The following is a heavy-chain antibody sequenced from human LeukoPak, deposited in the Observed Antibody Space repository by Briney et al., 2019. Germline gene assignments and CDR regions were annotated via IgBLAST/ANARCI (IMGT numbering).Heavy chain of an antibody. CDR3: ARTHATAIHYDY. D-gene: IGHD4-17*01. J-gene: IGHJ4*02. CDR2: INSDGSST. V-gene: IGHV3-74*01. Sequence: GGSLRLSCAASGFTFSSYWMHWVRQAPGKGLVWVSRINSDGSSTSYADSVKGRFTISRDNAKNTLYLQMNSLRAEDTAVYYCARTHATAIHYDYWDQGTLVTVSS. CDR1: GFTFSSYW.